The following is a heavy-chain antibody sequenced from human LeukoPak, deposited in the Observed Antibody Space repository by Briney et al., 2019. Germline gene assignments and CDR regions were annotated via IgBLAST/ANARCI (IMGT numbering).Heavy chain of an antibody. CDR2: IKKDGSEK. Sequence: GGSLRLSCAASGFTFSSYWMSWVRQVPGKGLEWVANIKKDGSEKYYVDSVKGRFTISRDNAKTSLYLQMNSLRAEDTAVYYCARDLSGVTGYTYGRGIDYWGQGTLVTVSS. CDR3: ARDLSGVTGYTYGRGIDY. CDR1: GFTFSSYW. J-gene: IGHJ4*02. V-gene: IGHV3-7*01. D-gene: IGHD5-18*01.